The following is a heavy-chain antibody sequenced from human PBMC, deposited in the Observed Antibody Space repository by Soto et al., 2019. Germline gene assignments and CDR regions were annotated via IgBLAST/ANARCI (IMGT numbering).Heavy chain of an antibody. CDR3: TREDSIIIPAVADF. Sequence: GGSLRLSCTVSGFTFTNYGINWVRQAPGKGLEWVSSVSKSDYTYYSDSVKGRFTISRDNAKNSVSLQMNNPTAEDTAVYYCTREDSIIIPAVADFWGQGTLVTVSS. D-gene: IGHD6-19*01. V-gene: IGHV3-21*01. CDR1: GFTFTNYG. CDR2: VSKSDYT. J-gene: IGHJ4*02.